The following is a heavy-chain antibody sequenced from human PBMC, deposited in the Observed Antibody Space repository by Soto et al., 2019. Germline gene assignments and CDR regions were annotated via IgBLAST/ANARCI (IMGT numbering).Heavy chain of an antibody. V-gene: IGHV4-59*11. CDR2: IFYRGGT. CDR3: AGDRPQEKRLPGY. J-gene: IGHJ4*02. D-gene: IGHD3-16*01. Sequence: SETRSLTCTGSVDSMITHYWSWIRQPPGNGLQWIGYIFYRGGTAYNPSLKSRVTISLDMSKKQFSLKLSSVTAADTATYYCAGDRPQEKRLPGYWGQGTLVTVSS. CDR1: VDSMITHY.